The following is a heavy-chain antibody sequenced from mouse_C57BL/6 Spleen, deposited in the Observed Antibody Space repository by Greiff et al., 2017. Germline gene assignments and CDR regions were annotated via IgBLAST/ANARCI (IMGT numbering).Heavy chain of an antibody. D-gene: IGHD2-1*01. J-gene: IGHJ1*03. CDR1: GFTFSDYG. V-gene: IGHV5-17*01. CDR3: ARRGLYGNYGYFDV. Sequence: EVQRVESGGGLVKPGGSLKLSCAASGFTFSDYGMHWVRQAPEKGLEWVAYISSGSSTIYYADTVKGRFTISRDNAKNTLFLQMTSLRSEDTAMYYCARRGLYGNYGYFDVWGTGTTVTVSS. CDR2: ISSGSSTI.